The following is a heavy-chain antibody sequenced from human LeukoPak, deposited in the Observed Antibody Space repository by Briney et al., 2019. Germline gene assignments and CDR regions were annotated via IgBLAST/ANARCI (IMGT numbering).Heavy chain of an antibody. CDR3: ARVPNPRNTYGYNDK. CDR2: ISGYNGHT. CDR1: GYAFSDHG. J-gene: IGHJ4*02. Sequence: GASVKVSCTASGYAFSDHGVNWVRQAPGQGLEWMGWISGYNGHTSYAQKFQGRVMVTTDRSTNTAYLELRSLRSDDTAVYYCARVPNPRNTYGYNDKWGQGTPVTVSS. V-gene: IGHV1-18*04. D-gene: IGHD5-18*01.